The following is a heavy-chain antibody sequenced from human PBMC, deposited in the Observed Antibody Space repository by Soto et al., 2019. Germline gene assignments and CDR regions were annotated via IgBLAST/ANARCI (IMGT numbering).Heavy chain of an antibody. CDR2: ISSSSSTI. Sequence: EVQLVESGGGLVQPGGSLRLSCAASGFTFSSYSMNWVRQAPGKGLEWVSYISSSSSTIYYADSVKGRFTISRDNVKNSLFLHMNSLRVEDTAVYYCARDMNGDIVVLVAATAYYFDYWGQGTLVTVSS. J-gene: IGHJ4*02. CDR1: GFTFSSYS. CDR3: ARDMNGDIVVLVAATAYYFDY. D-gene: IGHD2-15*01. V-gene: IGHV3-48*01.